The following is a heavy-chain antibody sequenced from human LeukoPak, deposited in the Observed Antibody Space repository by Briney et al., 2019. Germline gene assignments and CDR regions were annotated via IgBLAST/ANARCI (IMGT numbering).Heavy chain of an antibody. Sequence: PETLSLTCTVSGGSISNYHWSWIRQPAGKGLEWIGQIHTSGSTNYNPPLKSRVSMSIDTTEDQVSLTIRSVTAADTAFYYCARRDISSGWSFDYWGQGTLVTVSS. CDR3: ARRDISSGWSFDY. CDR1: GGSISNYH. D-gene: IGHD6-19*01. CDR2: IHTSGST. J-gene: IGHJ4*02. V-gene: IGHV4-4*07.